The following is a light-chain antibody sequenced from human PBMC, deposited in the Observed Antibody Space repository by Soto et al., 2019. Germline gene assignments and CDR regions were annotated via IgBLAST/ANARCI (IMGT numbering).Light chain of an antibody. CDR1: SSNIGSNT. CDR2: SDN. V-gene: IGLV1-44*01. J-gene: IGLJ2*01. CDR3: AAWDDSLNGVL. Sequence: QPVLTQPPSASGTPGQRVIISCSGSSSNIGSNTVNWYQQLPGTAPKLLIYSDNQRPSGVPDRFSGSKSGTSASLAISGLQSEDEADYYCAAWDDSLNGVLFGGGTKLTVL.